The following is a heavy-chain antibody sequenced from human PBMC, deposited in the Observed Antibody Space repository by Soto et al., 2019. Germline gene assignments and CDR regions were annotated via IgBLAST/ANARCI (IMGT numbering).Heavy chain of an antibody. Sequence: GGSLRLSCAASGFTCSNYCMHWVRQAPGKGLEWVAVIWYDGGKKYYVDSVKGRFTISRDNSKNTLYLQMNSLRAEDTAAYYCARGNRQNAGVFDSWGQGTLVTVSS. V-gene: IGHV3-33*01. CDR3: ARGNRQNAGVFDS. J-gene: IGHJ4*02. CDR1: GFTCSNYC. CDR2: IWYDGGKK. D-gene: IGHD2-8*01.